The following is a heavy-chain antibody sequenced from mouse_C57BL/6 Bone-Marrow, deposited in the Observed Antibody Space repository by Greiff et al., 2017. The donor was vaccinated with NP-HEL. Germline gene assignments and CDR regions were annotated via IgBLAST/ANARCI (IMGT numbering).Heavy chain of an antibody. CDR1: GYTFTSYG. D-gene: IGHD2-5*01. Sequence: VQLQQSGAELARPGASVKLSCKASGYTFTSYGISWVKQRTGQGLEWIGEIYPRSGNTYYNEKFKGKATLTADKSSSTAYMELRSLTSEDSAVYFCARRDYSNPFAYWGQGPLVTVSA. CDR2: IYPRSGNT. V-gene: IGHV1-81*01. CDR3: ARRDYSNPFAY. J-gene: IGHJ3*01.